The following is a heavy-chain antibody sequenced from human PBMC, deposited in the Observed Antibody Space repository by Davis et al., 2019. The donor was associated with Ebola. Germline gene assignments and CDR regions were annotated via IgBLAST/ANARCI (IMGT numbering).Heavy chain of an antibody. V-gene: IGHV1-69*13. CDR2: IIPIFGTA. J-gene: IGHJ4*02. CDR3: ARSEGSYYDY. Sequence: AASVKVSCKASGYTFTSYYMHWVRQAPGQGLEWMGGIIPIFGTANYAQKFQGRVTITADESTSTAYMELSSLRSEDTAVYYCARSEGSYYDYWGQGTLVTVSS. D-gene: IGHD3-10*01. CDR1: GYTFTSYY.